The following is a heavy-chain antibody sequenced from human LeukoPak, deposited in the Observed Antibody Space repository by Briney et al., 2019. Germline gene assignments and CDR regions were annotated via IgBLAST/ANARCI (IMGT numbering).Heavy chain of an antibody. CDR1: GFTFSSYE. D-gene: IGHD3-22*01. CDR2: ISSSGSTI. J-gene: IGHJ4*02. CDR3: ARVSYYDSSGYEENPVFDY. V-gene: IGHV3-48*03. Sequence: GGTLRLSCAASGFTFSSYEMNWTRQAQGPGLDRVSYISSSGSTIYYADSVKGRFTISRDNAKNSLYLQMNSLRAEDTAVYYCARVSYYDSSGYEENPVFDYWGQGTLVTVSS.